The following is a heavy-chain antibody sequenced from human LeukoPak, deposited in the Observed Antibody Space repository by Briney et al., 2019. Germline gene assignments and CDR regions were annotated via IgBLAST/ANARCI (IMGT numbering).Heavy chain of an antibody. J-gene: IGHJ4*02. Sequence: GASVKVSCKASGGTFSSYAISWVRQAPGQGLEWMGIINPSGGSTSYAQKFQGRVTMTRDTSTSTVYMELSSLRSEDTAVYYCARGRGPFDYWGQGTLVTVSS. D-gene: IGHD3-10*01. CDR2: INPSGGST. CDR1: GGTFSSYA. V-gene: IGHV1-46*01. CDR3: ARGRGPFDY.